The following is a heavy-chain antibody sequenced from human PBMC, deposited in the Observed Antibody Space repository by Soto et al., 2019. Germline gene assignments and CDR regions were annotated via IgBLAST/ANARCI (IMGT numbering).Heavy chain of an antibody. J-gene: IGHJ4*02. CDR1: GFTFGDYA. CDR2: IRSNAYGGTT. V-gene: IGHV3-49*04. Sequence: GETLRLSCTASGFTFGDYAMSWVRQAPGKGLEWIGFIRSNAYGGTTDYAASVKGRFTISRDDSKSVAYLHMNSLETEDTAVFYCTSPSTDNNWNFSCADWGQGTLFTLPS. CDR3: TSPSTDNNWNFSCAD. D-gene: IGHD1-7*01.